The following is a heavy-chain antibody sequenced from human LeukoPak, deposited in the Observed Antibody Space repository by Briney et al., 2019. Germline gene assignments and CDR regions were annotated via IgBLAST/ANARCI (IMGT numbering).Heavy chain of an antibody. CDR3: ARDRVVTTNYFDY. CDR1: GGSISSGDYY. V-gene: IGHV4-30-4*08. Sequence: SETLSLTCTVSGGSISSGDYYWSWIRQPPGKGLEWIGYIYYSGSTYYNPSLKSRVTISVDTSKNQFSLKLSSVTAADTAVYYCARDRVVTTNYFDYWGQGTLVTVSS. D-gene: IGHD2-21*02. CDR2: IYYSGST. J-gene: IGHJ4*02.